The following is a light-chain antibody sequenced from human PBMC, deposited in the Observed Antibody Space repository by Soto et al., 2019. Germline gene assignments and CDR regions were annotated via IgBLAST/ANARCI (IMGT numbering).Light chain of an antibody. Sequence: DIQMTQSPSSLSASVGDRVTISCRASQSISTYLNWYQQKLGKAPKLLISGASSLQGGVPSRFIGSGAGTDFTLTISSLQPEDFATYYCQQGSFTLTFGGGTKLAIK. J-gene: IGKJ4*01. CDR3: QQGSFTLT. CDR1: QSISTY. V-gene: IGKV1-39*01. CDR2: GAS.